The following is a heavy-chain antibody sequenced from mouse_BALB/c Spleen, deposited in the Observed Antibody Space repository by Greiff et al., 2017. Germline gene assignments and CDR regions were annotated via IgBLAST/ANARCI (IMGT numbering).Heavy chain of an antibody. J-gene: IGHJ4*01. Sequence: VQLVESGPGLVAPSQSLSITCTVSGFSLTSYGVHWVRQPPGKGLEWLGVIWAGGSTNYNSALMSRLSISKDNSKSQVFLKMNSLQTDDTAMYYCARDFPYYYGSSFYAMDYWGQGTSVTVSS. V-gene: IGHV2-9*02. CDR2: IWAGGST. D-gene: IGHD1-1*01. CDR3: ARDFPYYYGSSFYAMDY. CDR1: GFSLTSYG.